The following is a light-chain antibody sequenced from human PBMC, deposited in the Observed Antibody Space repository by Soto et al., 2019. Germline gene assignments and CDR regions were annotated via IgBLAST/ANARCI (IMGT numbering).Light chain of an antibody. CDR2: EVD. CDR1: SSDVGRNHY. CDR3: CSSGGSPTYV. V-gene: IGLV2-23*02. J-gene: IGLJ1*01. Sequence: QSALTQPPSASGSPGQSVTISCTGTSSDVGRNHYVSWYQFLPGKVPKVMIYEVDKRPSGVSNRFSGSKSGNTASLTISGLKVEDEADYYCCSSGGSPTYVFGTGTKLTVL.